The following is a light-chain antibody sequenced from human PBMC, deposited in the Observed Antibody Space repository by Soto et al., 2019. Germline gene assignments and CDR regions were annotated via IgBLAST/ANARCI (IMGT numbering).Light chain of an antibody. CDR2: GAS. Sequence: EIVMTQPPATLSVSPGETATLSCRASQSVSNNVAWYQQKPGQAPRLLILGASTRATGIPARFSGSGSGTEFTLSISSLQSEDFAVYYCKQYKEWPPFTFGQGTRLEI. CDR1: QSVSNN. V-gene: IGKV3-15*01. CDR3: KQYKEWPPFT. J-gene: IGKJ5*01.